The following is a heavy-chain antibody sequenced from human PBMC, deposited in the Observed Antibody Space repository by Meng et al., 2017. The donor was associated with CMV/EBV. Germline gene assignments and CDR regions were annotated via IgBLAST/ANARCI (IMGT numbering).Heavy chain of an antibody. V-gene: IGHV4-38-2*02. CDR2: IYHSGST. D-gene: IGHD6-6*01. J-gene: IGHJ4*02. CDR3: ARSGRSSSSGRSFLDY. Sequence: SETLSLTCTVSGYSISSGYYWGWIRQPPGKGLEWIGSIYHSGSTYYNPSLKSRVTISVDTSKNQFPLQLSSVTAADTAVYYCARSGRSSSSGRSFLDYWGQGTLVTVSS. CDR1: GYSISSGYY.